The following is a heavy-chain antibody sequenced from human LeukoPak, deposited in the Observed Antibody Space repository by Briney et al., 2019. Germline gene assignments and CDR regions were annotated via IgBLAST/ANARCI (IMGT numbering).Heavy chain of an antibody. J-gene: IGHJ4*02. CDR1: GFTFSNYN. CDR2: ISSSSNII. V-gene: IGHV3-48*01. D-gene: IGHD4-17*01. CDR3: AKDSTNYADYARPDF. Sequence: GGSLRLSCAASGFTFSNYNMNWVRQPPGKGLQWVSYISSSSNIIYYADSVKGRFTISRDNAKNSLFLQMNSLRPEDTAVYYCAKDSTNYADYARPDFWGQGTLVTVSS.